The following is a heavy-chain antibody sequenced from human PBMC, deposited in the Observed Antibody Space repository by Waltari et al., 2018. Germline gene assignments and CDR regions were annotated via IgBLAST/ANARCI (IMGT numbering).Heavy chain of an antibody. J-gene: IGHJ3*02. Sequence: QVQLVQSGAEVKKHGASVQVSCKAAGYTFTSYGSSWVRQAPGQGLEWMGWTSAYNGNKNYEQKLQGRVTMTTDTSTSTAYMELRSLRSDDTAVYYCARSRATGGAFDIWGQGTMVTVSS. CDR1: GYTFTSYG. D-gene: IGHD1-26*01. CDR2: TSAYNGNK. V-gene: IGHV1-18*01. CDR3: ARSRATGGAFDI.